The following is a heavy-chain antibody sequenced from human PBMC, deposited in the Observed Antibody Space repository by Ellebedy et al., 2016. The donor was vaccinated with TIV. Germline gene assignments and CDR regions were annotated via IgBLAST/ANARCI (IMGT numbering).Heavy chain of an antibody. V-gene: IGHV3-30*04. Sequence: GGSLRLSCAASGFTFSSYAIHWVRQAPGKGLEWVAVVSYDGRNKYYADSVKGRFTISRDNSKNTLYLQMNSLRPEDTAVYYCAKEGMGVSGSYYYYYGMDVWGQGTTVTVSS. CDR2: VSYDGRNK. D-gene: IGHD1-26*01. CDR1: GFTFSSYA. J-gene: IGHJ6*02. CDR3: AKEGMGVSGSYYYYYGMDV.